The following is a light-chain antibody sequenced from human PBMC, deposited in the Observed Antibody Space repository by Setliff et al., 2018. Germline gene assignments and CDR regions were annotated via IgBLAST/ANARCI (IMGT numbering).Light chain of an antibody. CDR1: SSDVGAYNY. Sequence: QSVLTQPRSVSGSPGQSVTISCTGTSSDVGAYNYVSWYQQHPGKVPKLMIYDVRKRPSGVPDRFSGSKSGNTASLTISGLQAEDEADYYCCSYTGFSYVFGSGTKSPS. V-gene: IGLV2-11*01. CDR3: CSYTGFSYV. CDR2: DVR. J-gene: IGLJ1*01.